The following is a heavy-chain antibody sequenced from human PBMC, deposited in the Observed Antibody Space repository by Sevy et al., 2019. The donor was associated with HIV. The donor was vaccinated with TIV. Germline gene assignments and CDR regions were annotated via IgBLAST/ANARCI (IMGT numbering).Heavy chain of an antibody. CDR2: IYHSGYS. CDR1: GYSISSDYY. CDR3: ARAIGTQVAGLYYFDY. Sequence: SETLSLTCAVSGYSISSDYYWGWIRQPPGKGLEWIGSIYHSGYSYYNPSLKSRVSISVDTSKNQFSLKLSSVTAADTAVYYCARAIGTQVAGLYYFDYWGQGTLVTVSS. J-gene: IGHJ4*02. V-gene: IGHV4-38-2*01. D-gene: IGHD6-19*01.